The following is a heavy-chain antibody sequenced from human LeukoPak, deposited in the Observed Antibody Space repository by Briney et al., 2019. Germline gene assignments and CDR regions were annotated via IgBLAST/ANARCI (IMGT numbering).Heavy chain of an antibody. V-gene: IGHV3-21*01. CDR2: INNVASHI. CDR3: TTASVTYYDFWSGYYHPYYFDY. J-gene: IGHJ4*02. CDR1: GFTFSNSA. Sequence: GGSLRLSCVASGFTFSNSAMNWVRQAPGKGLEWVSSINNVASHIYYADSVKGRFTISRDNAKNSVSLEMNNLRAEDTAVYYCTTASVTYYDFWSGYYHPYYFDYWGQGTLVTVSS. D-gene: IGHD3-3*01.